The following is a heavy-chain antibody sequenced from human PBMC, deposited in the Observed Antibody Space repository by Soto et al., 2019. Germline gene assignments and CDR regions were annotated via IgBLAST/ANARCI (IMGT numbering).Heavy chain of an antibody. CDR3: AGRTYYDDSSGSGIDY. J-gene: IGHJ4*02. CDR1: GGSFSGYY. Sequence: TLSLTCAVYGGSFSGYYWSWIRQPPGKGLEWIGEINHSGSTNYNPPLKRRVTISVDTSKNQFSRKLSSVTAADTAVYYCAGRTYYDDSSGSGIDYWGQGNLVTLS. CDR2: INHSGST. D-gene: IGHD3-22*01. V-gene: IGHV4-34*01.